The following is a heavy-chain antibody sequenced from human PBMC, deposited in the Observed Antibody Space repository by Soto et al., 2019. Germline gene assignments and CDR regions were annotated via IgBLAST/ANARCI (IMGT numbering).Heavy chain of an antibody. V-gene: IGHV1-46*01. Sequence: ASVKVSCKASGYTFTSYYMHWVRQAPGQGLEWMGIINPSGGSTSYAQKFQGRVTMTRDASTSTVYMELSSLRSEDTAVYYCARAHQQWLANYYYYGMDVWGQGTTVTVSS. D-gene: IGHD6-19*01. CDR2: INPSGGST. J-gene: IGHJ6*02. CDR1: GYTFTSYY. CDR3: ARAHQQWLANYYYYGMDV.